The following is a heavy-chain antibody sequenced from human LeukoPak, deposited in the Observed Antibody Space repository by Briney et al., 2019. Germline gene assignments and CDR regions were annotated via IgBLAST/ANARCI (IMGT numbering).Heavy chain of an antibody. Sequence: GGSLRLSCAASGFTFSDHYMDWVRQAPGKGLEWVGRSRNKADSYTTEYAASVKGRFTASRDDSKKSLYLQMHSLKTEDTAVYYCVRLSDNYNFDYWGQGTLVTVSS. CDR3: VRLSDNYNFDY. CDR2: SRNKADSYTT. J-gene: IGHJ4*02. CDR1: GFTFSDHY. V-gene: IGHV3-72*01. D-gene: IGHD3-22*01.